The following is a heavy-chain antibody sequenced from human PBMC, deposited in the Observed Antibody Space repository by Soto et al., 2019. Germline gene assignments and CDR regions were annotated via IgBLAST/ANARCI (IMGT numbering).Heavy chain of an antibody. CDR2: ISYDGSNK. D-gene: IGHD1-1*01. J-gene: IGHJ4*02. CDR1: GFTFSSYG. Sequence: GGSLRLSCAASGFTFSSYGMHWVRQAPGKGLEWVAVISYDGSNKYYADSVKGRFTISRDNSKNTLYLQMNSLRAEDTAVYYCAKDRTGPGDYWGQGTMVTVYS. CDR3: AKDRTGPGDY. V-gene: IGHV3-30*18.